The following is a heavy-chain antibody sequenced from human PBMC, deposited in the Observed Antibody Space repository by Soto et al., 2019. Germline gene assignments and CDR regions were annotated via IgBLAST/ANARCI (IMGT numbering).Heavy chain of an antibody. CDR1: GFTFSSYG. Sequence: PGGSLRLSCAASGFTFSSYGMHWVRQAPGKGLEWVAVIWYDGSNKYYADSVKGRFTISRDNSKNTLYLQMNSLRAEDTAVYYCARAHPGAGDFWTTYLPYYYYYYGMDVWGQGTTVTVSS. J-gene: IGHJ6*02. D-gene: IGHD3-3*01. V-gene: IGHV3-33*01. CDR2: IWYDGSNK. CDR3: ARAHPGAGDFWTTYLPYYYYYYGMDV.